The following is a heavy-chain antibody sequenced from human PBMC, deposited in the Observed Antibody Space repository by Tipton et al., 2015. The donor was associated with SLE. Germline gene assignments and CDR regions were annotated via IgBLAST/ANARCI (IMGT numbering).Heavy chain of an antibody. V-gene: IGHV4-30-2*01. Sequence: TLSLTCTVSGGSISSGSYYWSWIRQPPGKGLEWIGYIYHSGSTYYNPSLKSRVTISVDTAKNQFSLKLTSVTAADTAVYYCARGMVTWRGAILGVDVWGQGTTVNVSS. D-gene: IGHD2-21*02. CDR1: GGSISSGSYY. CDR3: ARGMVTWRGAILGVDV. CDR2: IYHSGST. J-gene: IGHJ6*02.